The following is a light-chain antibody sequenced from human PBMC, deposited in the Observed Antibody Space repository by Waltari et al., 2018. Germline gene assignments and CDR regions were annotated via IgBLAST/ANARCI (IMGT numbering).Light chain of an antibody. CDR1: SSNIGDNY. CDR3: AAWDDTLSHWV. V-gene: IGLV1-47*01. Sequence: QSVLTQPPSASGTPGQRVTISCSGSSSNIGDNYVYWHQHLPGTAPKLLIFSNTQRPSGVRDRFSGSKSGTSASLAISGLRSEDEGDYYCAAWDDTLSHWVFGGGTKLTVL. CDR2: SNT. J-gene: IGLJ3*02.